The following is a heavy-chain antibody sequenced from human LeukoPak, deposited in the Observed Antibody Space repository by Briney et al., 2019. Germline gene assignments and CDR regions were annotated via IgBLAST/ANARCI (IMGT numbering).Heavy chain of an antibody. CDR1: GFTFSSYA. V-gene: IGHV3-30*14. CDR3: ARTPGYSSGWYFDY. CDR2: ISYDGSIK. D-gene: IGHD6-19*01. J-gene: IGHJ4*02. Sequence: GRSLRLSCAASGFTFSSYAMHWVRQAPGKGLEWVAVISYDGSIKYYADSVKGRFTISRDSSKNTLYLQMNSLRAEDTAVYSCARTPGYSSGWYFDYWGQGTLVTVSS.